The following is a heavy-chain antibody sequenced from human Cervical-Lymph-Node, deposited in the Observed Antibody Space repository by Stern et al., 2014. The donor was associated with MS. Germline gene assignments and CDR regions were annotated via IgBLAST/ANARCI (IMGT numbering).Heavy chain of an antibody. Sequence: QVQLQQWGAGLLKPSETLSLTCAVYGGSFSGYYWSWIRKPPGKGLEWIGYINHSGSPNYNPSHKIRVTISVEPSKTRFSLKRTSVTAADTAVYYCARGSGSSGYYSDYWGQGTLVTVSS. CDR1: GGSFSGYY. CDR3: ARGSGSSGYYSDY. CDR2: INHSGSP. V-gene: IGHV4-34*01. D-gene: IGHD3-22*01. J-gene: IGHJ4*02.